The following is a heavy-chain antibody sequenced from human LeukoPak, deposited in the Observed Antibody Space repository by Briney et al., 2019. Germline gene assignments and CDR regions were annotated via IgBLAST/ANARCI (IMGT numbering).Heavy chain of an antibody. J-gene: IGHJ4*02. D-gene: IGHD3-22*01. CDR1: GYTFTGYY. Sequence: ASVKVSCKASGYTFTGYYMHWVRQAPGQGLEWMGWISAYNGNTNYAQKLQGRVTMTTDTSTSTAYMELRSLRSDDTAVYYCARAYYYDSSGYYYHFTFDYWGQGTLVTVSS. V-gene: IGHV1-18*04. CDR2: ISAYNGNT. CDR3: ARAYYYDSSGYYYHFTFDY.